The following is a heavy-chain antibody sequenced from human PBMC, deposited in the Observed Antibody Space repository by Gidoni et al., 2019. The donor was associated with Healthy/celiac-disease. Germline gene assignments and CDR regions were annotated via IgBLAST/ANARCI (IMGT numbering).Heavy chain of an antibody. CDR1: GFTFDDYA. J-gene: IGHJ6*02. V-gene: IGHV3-9*01. CDR2: ISWNSGSI. CDR3: AKDSGRASYYYYYGMDV. D-gene: IGHD5-12*01. Sequence: EVQLVESGGGLVQPGRSLRLSCAASGFTFDDYAMHWVRQAPGKGLEWVSGISWNSGSIGYADSVKGRFTISRDNAKNSLYLQMNSLRAEDTALYYCAKDSGRASYYYYYGMDVWGQGTTVTVSS.